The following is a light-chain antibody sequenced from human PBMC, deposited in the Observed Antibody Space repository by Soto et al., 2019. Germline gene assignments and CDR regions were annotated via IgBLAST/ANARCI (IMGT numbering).Light chain of an antibody. V-gene: IGKV3-11*01. J-gene: IGKJ4*01. Sequence: EIVLTQSPATLSLSPRERATLSCRASQSVRSYLTWYQQKPGQAPRLLIYGASTRATGIPARFSGSGSATDFTLTISSLEPEDFAVYYCQQRSNWPLTFGGGTKVEIK. CDR3: QQRSNWPLT. CDR2: GAS. CDR1: QSVRSY.